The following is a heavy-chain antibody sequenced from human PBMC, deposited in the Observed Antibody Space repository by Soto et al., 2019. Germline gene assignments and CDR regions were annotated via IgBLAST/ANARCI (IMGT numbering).Heavy chain of an antibody. J-gene: IGHJ4*02. CDR1: GFTFSDYY. CDR3: AREEAQWLTRRAGYFDY. V-gene: IGHV3-11*01. CDR2: ISSSGSTI. Sequence: GGSLRLSCAASGFTFSDYYMSWIRQAPGKGLEWVSYISSSGSTIYYADSVKGRFTISRDNAKNSLYLQMNSLRAEDTAVYYCAREEAQWLTRRAGYFDYWGQGTLVTVSS. D-gene: IGHD6-19*01.